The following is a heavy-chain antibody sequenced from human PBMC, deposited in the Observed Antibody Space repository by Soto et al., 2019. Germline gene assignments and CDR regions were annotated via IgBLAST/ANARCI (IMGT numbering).Heavy chain of an antibody. CDR2: INAGNGNT. V-gene: IGHV1-3*05. J-gene: IGHJ4*02. CDR1: GYTLTRYS. D-gene: IGHD3-22*01. CDR3: AILGTYYFDNSDNYFDF. Sequence: QVQLVQSGAEEMKPGASVKVSCKASGYTLTRYSIHWVRQAPGQRIEWMGWINAGNGNTKFSQKFQGRVTITRDTSASTAYMELRGLRSEDTAVYYCAILGTYYFDNSDNYFDFWGQGTLVTVSS.